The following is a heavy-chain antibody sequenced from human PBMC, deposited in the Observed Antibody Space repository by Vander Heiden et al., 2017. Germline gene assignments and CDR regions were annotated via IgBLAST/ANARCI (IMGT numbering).Heavy chain of an antibody. J-gene: IGHJ4*02. CDR3: ARIWGGYGDYFDY. CDR2: IDWDDDK. Sequence: QVNLKESGPALVKPTQTLTLTCTFSGFSLSTNGMRVGWIRQPPGKALEWLARIDWDDDKFYTTSLKTRLTISEDTSKNQVVLTMTNMDPVDTATYYCARIWGGYGDYFDYWGQGTVVTVSS. V-gene: IGHV2-70*04. CDR1: GFSLSTNGMR. D-gene: IGHD4-17*01.